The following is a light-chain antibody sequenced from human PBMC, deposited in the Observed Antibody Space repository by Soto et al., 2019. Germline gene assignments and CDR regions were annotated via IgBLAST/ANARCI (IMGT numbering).Light chain of an antibody. CDR3: QHYNNWPFT. V-gene: IGKV3-15*01. J-gene: IGKJ4*01. Sequence: EIVMTQSPATLSVSPGERATLSCRASQSVSSNLAWYQQKLGQAPRLIIYGASTRATGIPARFSGSGSGTEFTLNISSLQSEDFAVYYCQHYNNWPFTFGGGTKVEIK. CDR1: QSVSSN. CDR2: GAS.